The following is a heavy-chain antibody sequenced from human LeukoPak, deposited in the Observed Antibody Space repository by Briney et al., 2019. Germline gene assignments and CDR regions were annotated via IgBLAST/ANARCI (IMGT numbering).Heavy chain of an antibody. D-gene: IGHD6-13*01. Sequence: GGSLRLSCAASGFPFKNHGMYWVRQPPGKGLEWVAVIWFDGSNKYYAEAVQGRFTISRDNSRNILSLQMDSVRVEDTAVYYCVRWGPGAAVDYWGQGTQVTVSS. J-gene: IGHJ4*02. V-gene: IGHV3-33*01. CDR2: IWFDGSNK. CDR3: VRWGPGAAVDY. CDR1: GFPFKNHG.